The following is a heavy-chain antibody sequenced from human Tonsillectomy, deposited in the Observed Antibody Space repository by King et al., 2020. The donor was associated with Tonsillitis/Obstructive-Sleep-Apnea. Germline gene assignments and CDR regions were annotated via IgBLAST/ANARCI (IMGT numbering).Heavy chain of an antibody. Sequence: VQLVESGGGGVQPGRSLRLSCAGSGFSFRHSGIHWVRQVPGKGLEWVALIDYDGSDKYFGESVKGRFTISRDNSKNTVFLQMDRLRVEDTAVYYCVRDKAEYSSSWRLKYWGQGTLVTVSS. V-gene: IGHV3-33*01. CDR1: GFSFRHSG. CDR2: IDYDGSDK. J-gene: IGHJ4*02. CDR3: VRDKAEYSSSWRLKY. D-gene: IGHD6-6*01.